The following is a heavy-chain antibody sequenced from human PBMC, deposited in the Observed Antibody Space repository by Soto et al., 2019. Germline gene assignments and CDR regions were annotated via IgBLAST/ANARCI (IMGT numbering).Heavy chain of an antibody. D-gene: IGHD5-18*01. CDR1: GFTFSSYA. CDR2: ISGSGGST. CDR3: AKCLKGAMVRGVGY. V-gene: IGHV3-23*01. Sequence: EVQLLESGGGLVQPGGSLRLSCAASGFTFSSYAMSWVRQAPGKGLEWVPAISGSGGSTYYADSVKGRFTISRDTSKKALYLQMNSLRAEDTAVYYCAKCLKGAMVRGVGYWGQGTLVTVSS. J-gene: IGHJ4*02.